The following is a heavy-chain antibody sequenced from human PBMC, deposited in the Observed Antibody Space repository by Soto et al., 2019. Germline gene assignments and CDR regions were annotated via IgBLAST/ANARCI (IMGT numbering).Heavy chain of an antibody. Sequence: GSLRLSCAASGFTFSSYAMSWVRQAPGKGLEWVSAISGGGGSTYYAESVKGRFTISRDNSKNTRYLQMNSLRAEDTAVYYCAKDYYGSGSPFDYWGQGTLVTVSS. D-gene: IGHD3-10*01. CDR1: GFTFSSYA. V-gene: IGHV3-23*01. CDR2: ISGGGGST. J-gene: IGHJ4*02. CDR3: AKDYYGSGSPFDY.